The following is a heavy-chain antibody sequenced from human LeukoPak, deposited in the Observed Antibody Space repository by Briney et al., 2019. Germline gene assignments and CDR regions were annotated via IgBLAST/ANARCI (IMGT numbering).Heavy chain of an antibody. CDR1: GGSISSSSYY. D-gene: IGHD2-2*01. J-gene: IGHJ5*02. V-gene: IGHV4-39*07. Sequence: SETLSLTCTVSGGSISSSSYYWGWIRQPPGKGLEWIGSIYYSGSTYYNPSLKSRVTISVDTSKNQFSLKLSSVTAADTAVYYCARNSLYCSSTSCYAGGWFDPWGQGTLVTVSS. CDR2: IYYSGST. CDR3: ARNSLYCSSTSCYAGGWFDP.